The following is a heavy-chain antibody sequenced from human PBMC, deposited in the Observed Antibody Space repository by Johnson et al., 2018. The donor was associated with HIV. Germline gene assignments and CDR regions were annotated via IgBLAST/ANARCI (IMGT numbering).Heavy chain of an antibody. D-gene: IGHD3-10*01. J-gene: IGHJ3*01. CDR2: TSYDEIKK. Sequence: QVQLVESGGGVVQPGRSLRLPCAAPGFIFSDYAMHLVRLAPGKGLEWVAVTSYDEIKKNYAASVKGRFTISRDNSKNTLYLQMNSLRIEDTAVYYCARDRFGSGRPNAFDLWGQGTMVTVSS. CDR1: GFIFSDYA. V-gene: IGHV3-30*04. CDR3: ARDRFGSGRPNAFDL.